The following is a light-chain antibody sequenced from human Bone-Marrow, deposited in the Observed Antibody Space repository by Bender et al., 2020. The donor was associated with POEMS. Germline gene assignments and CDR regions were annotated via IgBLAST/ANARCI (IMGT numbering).Light chain of an antibody. J-gene: IGLJ2*01. CDR3: CSYAGSTSVI. CDR2: EVT. CDR1: SGDIGTYNY. V-gene: IGLV2-8*01. Sequence: QSALTQPPSASGSPGESVTISCTGTSGDIGTYNYVSWYQQHPDKAPKLIIFEVTERPSGISDRFSGSKSGDTASLTISGLQAEDEADYYCCSYAGSTSVIFGGGTKLTVL.